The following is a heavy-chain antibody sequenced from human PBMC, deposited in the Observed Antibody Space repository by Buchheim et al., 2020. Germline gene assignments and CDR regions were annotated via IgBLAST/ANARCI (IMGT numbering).Heavy chain of an antibody. CDR3: ARAYYDFWSGYYYSRWFDL. D-gene: IGHD3-3*01. J-gene: IGHJ5*02. V-gene: IGHV4-34*01. CDR1: TGSFSAYY. CDR2: INHSGNT. Sequence: QVQLQQWGAGLLKPSETLSLTCAVYTGSFSAYYWSWIRQPPGKGLEWIGEINHSGNTDYNPSLKSRVTLSVDTSKNQFSLKLTSVTAADTDVYYCARAYYDFWSGYYYSRWFDLWGQGTL.